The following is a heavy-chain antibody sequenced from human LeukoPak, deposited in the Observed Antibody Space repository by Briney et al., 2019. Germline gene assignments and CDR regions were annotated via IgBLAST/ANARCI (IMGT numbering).Heavy chain of an antibody. D-gene: IGHD4-17*01. CDR2: ISYDGSNK. V-gene: IGHV3-30*18. CDR1: GFTFSSYG. Sequence: GRSLRLSCAASGFTFSSYGMHWVRQDPGKGLEWVAVISYDGSNKYYADSVKGRFTISRDNSKNTLYPQMNSLRAEDTAVYYCAKDQYGDYDYYYYGMDVWGQGTTVTVSS. CDR3: AKDQYGDYDYYYYGMDV. J-gene: IGHJ6*02.